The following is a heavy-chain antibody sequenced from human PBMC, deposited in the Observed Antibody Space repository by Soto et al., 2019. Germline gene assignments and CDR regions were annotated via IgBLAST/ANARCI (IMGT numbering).Heavy chain of an antibody. J-gene: IGHJ4*02. D-gene: IGHD6-13*01. Sequence: GGSLRLSCAASGFTFSSYGMHWVRQAPGKGLEWVAVIWYDGSNKYYADSVKGRFTISRDNSKNTLYLQMNSLRAEDTAVYYCAGDDSSRGDPYHLAEIDYGGQGTLVTVSS. V-gene: IGHV3-33*01. CDR3: AGDDSSRGDPYHLAEIDY. CDR2: IWYDGSNK. CDR1: GFTFSSYG.